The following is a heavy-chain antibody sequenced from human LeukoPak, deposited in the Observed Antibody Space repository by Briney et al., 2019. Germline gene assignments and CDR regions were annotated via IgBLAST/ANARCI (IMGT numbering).Heavy chain of an antibody. J-gene: IGHJ4*02. CDR2: IYYSGSP. D-gene: IGHD2/OR15-2a*01. V-gene: IGHV4-59*01. CDR1: GGSISSYY. CDR3: ARERLTMPVS. Sequence: PSETLSLTCTVSGGSISSYYWSWIRQPPGKGPEWIGYIYYSGSPNYNPSLKSRVTISVDTSKNQFSLKLSSVTAADTAVYYCARERLTMPVSWGQGTLVTVPS.